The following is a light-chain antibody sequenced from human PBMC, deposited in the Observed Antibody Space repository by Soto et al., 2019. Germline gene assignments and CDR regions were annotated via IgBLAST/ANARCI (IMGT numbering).Light chain of an antibody. J-gene: IGKJ4*01. CDR1: QTVRNNY. V-gene: IGKV3-20*01. Sequence: EIVLTQSPVTLSLSPGERATLSCRAIQTVRNNYLAWYQQKPGQAPRLLIYDASSRAPGIPDRFSGGGSVTDFTLTITRLEPEDCAVYYCQQFSSYPLAFGGGTKGDIK. CDR3: QQFSSYPLA. CDR2: DAS.